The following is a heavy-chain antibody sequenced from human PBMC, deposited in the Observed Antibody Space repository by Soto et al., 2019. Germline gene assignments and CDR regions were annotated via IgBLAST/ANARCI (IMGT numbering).Heavy chain of an antibody. D-gene: IGHD3-3*01. CDR3: ARAVKDFWSGYTDYYYAMDV. CDR1: GGTFSSYA. Sequence: SVKVSCKSAGGTFSSYAISWVRQAPGQELEWMGGIIPIFGTANYAQKFQGRVTITADESTSTAYMELSSLRSEDTAVYYCARAVKDFWSGYTDYYYAMDVWGPGTTVSVFS. V-gene: IGHV1-69*13. CDR2: IIPIFGTA. J-gene: IGHJ6*02.